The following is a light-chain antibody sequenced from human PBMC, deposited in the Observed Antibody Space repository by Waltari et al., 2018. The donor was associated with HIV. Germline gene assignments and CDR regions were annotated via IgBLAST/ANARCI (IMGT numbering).Light chain of an antibody. CDR1: ALAKQF. CDR2: NDN. Sequence: SFDLRQAPALSVSPGQPARITCSGDALAKQFCYWYQQKPGQAPVLVIYNDNERPSGIPQRFSGSSSGTTATLTISGVQAEDEADYYCQSADSSVTYEVVFGGGTKLTVL. V-gene: IGLV3-25*03. CDR3: QSADSSVTYEVV. J-gene: IGLJ3*02.